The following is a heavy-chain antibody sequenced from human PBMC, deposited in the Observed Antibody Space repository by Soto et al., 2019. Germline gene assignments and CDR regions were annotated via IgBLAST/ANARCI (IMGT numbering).Heavy chain of an antibody. D-gene: IGHD2-2*02. Sequence: QEQLVESGGGVVQPGRSPRLSCAASGFTFNTYGMHWLRQAPGKGLEWVAVISYDGTDKYYVDSVKGRFTISRDNSKNTLYLQMNSLRPEDTAIYYCAKSPNFYCSSPNCYKYYFDFWGQGTLVAVS. V-gene: IGHV3-30*18. J-gene: IGHJ4*02. CDR1: GFTFNTYG. CDR3: AKSPNFYCSSPNCYKYYFDF. CDR2: ISYDGTDK.